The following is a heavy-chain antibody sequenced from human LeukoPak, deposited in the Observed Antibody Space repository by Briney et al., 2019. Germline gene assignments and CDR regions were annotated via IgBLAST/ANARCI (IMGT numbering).Heavy chain of an antibody. V-gene: IGHV3-21*01. Sequence: GGSLRLSCAASGFTVSSNYMSWVRQAPGKGLEWVSSISSSSSYIYYADSVKGRFTISRDNAKNSLYLQMNSLSAEDTAVYYCARDHDSSSLNWFDPWGQGTLVTVSS. J-gene: IGHJ5*02. CDR2: ISSSSSYI. CDR3: ARDHDSSSLNWFDP. D-gene: IGHD6-13*01. CDR1: GFTVSSNY.